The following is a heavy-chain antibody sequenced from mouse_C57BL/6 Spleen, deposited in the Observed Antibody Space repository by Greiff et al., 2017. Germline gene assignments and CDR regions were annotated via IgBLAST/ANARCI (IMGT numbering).Heavy chain of an antibody. CDR3: ARHWGGAYDYPGAMDY. CDR1: GFTFSDYY. D-gene: IGHD2-4*01. Sequence: EVKLMESGGGLVQPGGSLKLSCAASGFTFSDYYMYWVRQTPEKRLEWVAYISNGGGSTYYPDTVKGRFTISRDNAKNTLYLQMSRLKSEDTAMYYCARHWGGAYDYPGAMDYWGQGTSVTVSS. J-gene: IGHJ4*01. V-gene: IGHV5-12*01. CDR2: ISNGGGST.